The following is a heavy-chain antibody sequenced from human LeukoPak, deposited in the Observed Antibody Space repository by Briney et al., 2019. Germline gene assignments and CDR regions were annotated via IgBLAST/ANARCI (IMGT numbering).Heavy chain of an antibody. CDR1: GGSFSGYY. CDR3: AGELSSTSYYDY. CDR2: INHSGST. Sequence: SETLSLTCAVYGGSFSGYYWSWIRQPPGKGLEWIGEINHSGSTNYNPSLKSRVTISVDTSKNQFSLKLSSVTAADTAVYYCAGELSSTSYYDYWGQGTLVTVSS. D-gene: IGHD2-2*01. V-gene: IGHV4-34*01. J-gene: IGHJ4*02.